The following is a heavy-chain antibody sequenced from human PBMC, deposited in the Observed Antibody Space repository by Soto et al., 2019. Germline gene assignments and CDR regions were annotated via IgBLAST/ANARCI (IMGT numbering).Heavy chain of an antibody. CDR3: ARCTVDTIVTSGWCHYLDP. CDR2: VSGSGGTT. J-gene: IGHJ5*02. D-gene: IGHD6-19*01. CDR1: GVTFSSSA. Sequence: EVQLLDSGGGLVQPGGSLRLTCAASGVTFSSSAMSWVRQAPGKGLEWVSAVSGSGGTTYYADSVRGRFTFSRDNSKNTLYLQMKSLGAEAPAIYFCARCTVDTIVTSGWCHYLDPWGQGTLVTVSS. V-gene: IGHV3-23*01.